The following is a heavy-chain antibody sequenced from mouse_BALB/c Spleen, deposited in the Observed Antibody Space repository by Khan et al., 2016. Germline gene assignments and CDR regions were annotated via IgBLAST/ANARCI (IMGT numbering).Heavy chain of an antibody. CDR1: GYFITSGYS. Sequence: EVQLQESGPDLVKPSQSLSLTCTVTGYFITSGYSWHWIRQFPGNKLEWMAYIHYSGTTYYNPSLKSRISITRDTSKNQLFLQLNSVTTEDTATYYCARLFLAWFAYWGQGTLVTVSS. CDR2: IHYSGTT. J-gene: IGHJ3*01. CDR3: ARLFLAWFAY. V-gene: IGHV3-1*02.